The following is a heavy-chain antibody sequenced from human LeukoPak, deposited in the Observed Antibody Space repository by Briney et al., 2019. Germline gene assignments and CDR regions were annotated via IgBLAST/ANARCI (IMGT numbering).Heavy chain of an antibody. V-gene: IGHV1-2*02. CDR3: ATNILVRDIINWFDP. CDR2: IKPNSGGT. D-gene: IGHD3-10*01. Sequence: ASVKVSCKASGYIFADYYIHWVRQAPAQGLEWMGWIKPNSGGTGSAQKFQGRVTMTRDTSISTAYMELSSLRYDDTAVYYCATNILVRDIINWFDPWGQGTLVTVSS. CDR1: GYIFADYY. J-gene: IGHJ5*02.